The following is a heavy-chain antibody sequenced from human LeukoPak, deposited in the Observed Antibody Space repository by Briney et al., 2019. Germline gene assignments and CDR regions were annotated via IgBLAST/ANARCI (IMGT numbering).Heavy chain of an antibody. J-gene: IGHJ4*02. CDR2: IYSTGST. CDR3: ARQGYTVSYYFLDY. CDR1: GGSVRSYW. D-gene: IGHD1-26*01. Sequence: PSETLSLTCDVSGGSVRSYWWGWVRQPAGKGLEWLGRIYSTGSTRFNPSLKSRLTLSIDTSTNQFPLTLTSVTAADTAVYFCARQGYTVSYYFLDYWSQGTLVTVSS. V-gene: IGHV4-4*07.